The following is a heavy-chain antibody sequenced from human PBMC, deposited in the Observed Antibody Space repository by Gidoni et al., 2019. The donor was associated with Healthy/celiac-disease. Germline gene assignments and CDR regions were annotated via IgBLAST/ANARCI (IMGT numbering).Heavy chain of an antibody. CDR3: AKDPLLSVRVVPAAILG. V-gene: IGHV3-23*01. CDR1: GFTFSSYA. J-gene: IGHJ3*01. Sequence: EVQLLESGGGLVQPGGSLRLSCAASGFTFSSYAMSWVRQAPGRGLEWVSGISGSGGSTYYAYSVEGRFTISSDDSKNTLYLQMNSLRAEDTAVYYCAKDPLLSVRVVPAAILGWGQGTMVTVSS. D-gene: IGHD2-2*02. CDR2: ISGSGGST.